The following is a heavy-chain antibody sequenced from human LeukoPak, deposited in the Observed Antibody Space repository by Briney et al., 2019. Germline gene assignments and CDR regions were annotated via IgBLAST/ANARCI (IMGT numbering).Heavy chain of an antibody. CDR1: GGSFSGYY. J-gene: IGHJ4*02. Sequence: SETLSLTCAVYGGSFSGYYWGWIRQPPGKGLEWIGEINHSGSTNYNPSLKSRVTISVDTSKNQFSLKLSSATAADTSGYYCASGEPGISRSWGQGTLVTVSS. V-gene: IGHV4-34*01. CDR2: INHSGST. CDR3: ASGEPGISRS. D-gene: IGHD1-20*01.